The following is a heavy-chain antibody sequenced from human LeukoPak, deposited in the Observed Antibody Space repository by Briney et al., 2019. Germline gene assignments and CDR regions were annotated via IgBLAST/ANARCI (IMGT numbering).Heavy chain of an antibody. J-gene: IGHJ6*03. CDR2: ISNSGST. D-gene: IGHD2-15*01. CDR1: GGSISSHY. CDR3: GRDALVGYFSYYYMDV. V-gene: IGHV4-59*11. Sequence: SETLSLTCTVSGGSISSHYWTWIRQSPVKGLEWIGDISNSGSTSYNPSLKSRVTISIDTSKNQFSLKLSSVTAADTAVYYCGRDALVGYFSYYYMDVWGKGTTVNVSS.